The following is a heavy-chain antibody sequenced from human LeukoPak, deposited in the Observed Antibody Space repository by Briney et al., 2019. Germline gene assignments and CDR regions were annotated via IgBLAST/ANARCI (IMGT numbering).Heavy chain of an antibody. CDR2: INHRGST. Sequence: SETLSLTCAVYGGSFSGYYWSWIRQPPGKGLEWIGEINHRGSTNYNPSLKRRVTISVDTSNNHFSLKLSSVPAADTAVYSCARHVAGGSYRDALDVWGQGTKVTVSS. CDR1: GGSFSGYY. V-gene: IGHV4-34*01. J-gene: IGHJ3*01. D-gene: IGHD6-19*01. CDR3: ARHVAGGSYRDALDV.